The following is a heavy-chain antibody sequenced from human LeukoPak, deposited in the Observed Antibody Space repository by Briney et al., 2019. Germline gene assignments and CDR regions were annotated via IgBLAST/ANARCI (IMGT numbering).Heavy chain of an antibody. CDR2: IYYSGST. V-gene: IGHV4-30-4*01. Sequence: PSETLSLTCTVSGGSISSGDYYWSWIRQPPGKGLEWIGYIYYSGSTYYNPSLKSRVTISVDTSKNQFSLKLSSVTAADTAVYYCARVLAVAGNAFDIWGQGTMVTVSS. CDR3: ARVLAVAGNAFDI. D-gene: IGHD6-19*01. J-gene: IGHJ3*02. CDR1: GGSISSGDYY.